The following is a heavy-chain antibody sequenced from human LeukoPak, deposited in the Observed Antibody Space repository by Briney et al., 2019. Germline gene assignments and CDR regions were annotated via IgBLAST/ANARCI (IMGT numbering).Heavy chain of an antibody. CDR2: IGYGGADS. V-gene: IGHV3-23*01. Sequence: PGGSLRLSCTVSGFTLSSYEMTWFRQAPGKGLEWVSSIGYGGADSHYADSVKGRFTVSRDNSKSTLYLQMNSLRAEDTAVYYCAKSYSSGYPPNYFDYWGQGTLVTVSS. D-gene: IGHD6-19*01. CDR3: AKSYSSGYPPNYFDY. CDR1: GFTLSSYE. J-gene: IGHJ4*02.